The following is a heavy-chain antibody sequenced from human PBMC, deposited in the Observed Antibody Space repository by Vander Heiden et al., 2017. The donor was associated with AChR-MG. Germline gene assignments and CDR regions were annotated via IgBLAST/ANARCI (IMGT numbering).Heavy chain of an antibody. V-gene: IGHV4-39*01. J-gene: IGHJ4*02. D-gene: IGHD4-17*01. Sequence: QLQLQESGSGLVKPSETLSLTCTVSGASISSGGYYWGWIRQPPGKGLEWIGSIFDSGTTYYNPSLKSRVTMSVDTSKNQFSLKLSSVSAADTAVYYCARSAIRPIDYWGQGTLVTVSS. CDR2: IFDSGTT. CDR1: GASISSGGYY. CDR3: ARSAIRPIDY.